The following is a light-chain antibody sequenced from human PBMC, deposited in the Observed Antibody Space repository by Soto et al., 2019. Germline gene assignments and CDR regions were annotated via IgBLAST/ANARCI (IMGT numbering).Light chain of an antibody. CDR2: GAS. V-gene: IGKV1-33*01. CDR3: QQYHSLPPS. J-gene: IGKJ1*01. Sequence: DIPMTQSPSSLSASVGDRVTITCQASQDIRKYVSWYQKKPGKAPKLLIYGASTLETGVTSRYSGSRCGTHFTFAVYSLQPDDVATYSCQQYHSLPPSFGQGTKVEIK. CDR1: QDIRKY.